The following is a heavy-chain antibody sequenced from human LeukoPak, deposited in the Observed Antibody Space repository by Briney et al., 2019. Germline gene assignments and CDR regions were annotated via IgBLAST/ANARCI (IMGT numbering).Heavy chain of an antibody. CDR1: GGSISSGSYY. CDR2: IYTSGST. D-gene: IGHD3-9*01. V-gene: IGHV4-61*02. CDR3: ARGPHGRIYDILTGFDY. J-gene: IGHJ4*02. Sequence: SETLSLTCTVSGGSISSGSYYWSWIRQPAGKGLEWIGRIYTSGSTNYNPSLKSRVTISVDTSKNQFSLKLSSVTAADTAVYYCARGPHGRIYDILTGFDYWGQGTLVTVSS.